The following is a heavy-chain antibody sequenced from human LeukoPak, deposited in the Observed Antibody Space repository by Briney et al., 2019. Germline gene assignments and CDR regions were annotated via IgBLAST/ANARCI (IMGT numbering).Heavy chain of an antibody. CDR2: IYSGGST. CDR3: AKDRVDTAMVLPDY. CDR1: GFTVSSIY. V-gene: IGHV3-66*01. J-gene: IGHJ4*02. D-gene: IGHD5-18*01. Sequence: GGSLRLSCAASGFTVSSIYMSWVRQAPGKGLEWVSVIYSGGSTYYADSVKGRFTISRDNSKNTLYLQMNSLRAEDTAVYYCAKDRVDTAMVLPDYWGQGTLVTVSS.